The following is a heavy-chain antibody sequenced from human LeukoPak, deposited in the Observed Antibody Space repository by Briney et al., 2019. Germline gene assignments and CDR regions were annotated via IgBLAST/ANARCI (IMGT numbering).Heavy chain of an antibody. Sequence: GGSLRLSCAASGFTFSSYSMNWVRQAPGKGLEWVSYISSSGTTIYYADSVKGRFTISRDNAKNSLFLQMNSLRVDDTAVYYCARDYKNGYYRYYYGMDVWGQGTTVTVSS. J-gene: IGHJ6*02. CDR3: ARDYKNGYYRYYYGMDV. CDR1: GFTFSSYS. CDR2: ISSSGTTI. D-gene: IGHD3-22*01. V-gene: IGHV3-48*04.